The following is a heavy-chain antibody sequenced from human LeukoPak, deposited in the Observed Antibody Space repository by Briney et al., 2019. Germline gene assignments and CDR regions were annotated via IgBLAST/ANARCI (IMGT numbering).Heavy chain of an antibody. J-gene: IGHJ4*02. V-gene: IGHV3-23*01. Sequence: GGSLRLSCAASGFIFSTCAMSWVRQAPGKGLEWVSAVSGSGSNTYYADSVKGRFTISRDNSKNTLYLQMNSLRAEDTAVYYCALRSSTSWCLRDWGQGTLVTVSS. D-gene: IGHD2-2*01. CDR2: VSGSGSNT. CDR3: ALRSSTSWCLRD. CDR1: GFIFSTCA.